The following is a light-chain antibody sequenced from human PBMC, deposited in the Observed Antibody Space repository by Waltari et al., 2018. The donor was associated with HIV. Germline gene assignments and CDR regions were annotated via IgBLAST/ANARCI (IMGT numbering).Light chain of an antibody. Sequence: SYELTQPPSVSVSPGQTARITCSGDALPNQYAYWYQQKPGQAPVVVIYKDSERPSGIPERLSGSSSGTTVTLTISGVQTEDEADYYCQSVDRSRVVFGGGTKLTVL. V-gene: IGLV3-25*03. CDR2: KDS. CDR1: ALPNQY. J-gene: IGLJ2*01. CDR3: QSVDRSRVV.